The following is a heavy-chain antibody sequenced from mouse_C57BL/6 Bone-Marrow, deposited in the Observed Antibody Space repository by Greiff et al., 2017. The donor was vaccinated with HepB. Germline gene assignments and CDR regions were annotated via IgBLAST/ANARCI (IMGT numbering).Heavy chain of an antibody. D-gene: IGHD2-4*01. CDR1: GFNIKNTY. V-gene: IGHV14-3*01. CDR3: ADYYDYWYFDV. CDR2: IDPANGNT. J-gene: IGHJ1*03. Sequence: VHVKQSVAELVRPGASVKLSCTASGFNIKNTYMHWVKQRPEQGLEWIGRIDPANGNTKYAPKFQGKATITADTSSDTAYLQLSSLTSEDTAIYYCADYYDYWYFDVWGTGTTVTVSS.